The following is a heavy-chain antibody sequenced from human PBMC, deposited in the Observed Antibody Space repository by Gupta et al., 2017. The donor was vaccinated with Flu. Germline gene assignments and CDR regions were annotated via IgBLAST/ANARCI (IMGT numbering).Heavy chain of an antibody. V-gene: IGHV3-64D*06. CDR1: GFTFTSYA. CDR2: ISSNGGST. Sequence: EVQLVASGGGLVQPGGSLRLSCSASGFTFTSYAMPRVRQAPGKGLEYVSAISSNGGSTYYADSVKGRFTISRDNSKNTLYLQMSSLRAEDTAVYYCVKDRGWWTTSRFDYWGQGTLVTVSS. CDR3: VKDRGWWTTSRFDY. J-gene: IGHJ4*02. D-gene: IGHD4-17*01.